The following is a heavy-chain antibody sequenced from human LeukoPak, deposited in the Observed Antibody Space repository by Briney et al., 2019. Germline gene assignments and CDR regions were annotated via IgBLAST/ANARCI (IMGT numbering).Heavy chain of an antibody. D-gene: IGHD4-17*01. CDR1: GFTFSSYA. J-gene: IGHJ4*02. V-gene: IGHV3-7*01. Sequence: GGSLRLSCAASGFTFSSYAMTWVRQAPGKGLEWVANIKQDGSEKYYVDSVKGRFTIPRDNAKNSLSLQMNSLRAEDTAVYYCARRDHGDYGEEYWGQGTLVTVSS. CDR2: IKQDGSEK. CDR3: ARRDHGDYGEEY.